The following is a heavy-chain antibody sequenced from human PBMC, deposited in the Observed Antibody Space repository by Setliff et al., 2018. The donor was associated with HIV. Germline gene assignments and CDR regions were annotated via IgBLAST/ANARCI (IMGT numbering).Heavy chain of an antibody. D-gene: IGHD2-8*01. CDR3: ARPTTGLGGGAAFDI. CDR2: ILYGGTT. Sequence: SETLSLTCAVSGGSVDSRHYYWGWIRQPPGKSLEWIGNILYGGTTYYTPSLKSRVSISVDTSRNQFSLRLNSVTAADTAVYYCARPTTGLGGGAAFDIWGQGTMVTVSS. V-gene: IGHV4-39*01. J-gene: IGHJ3*02. CDR1: GGSVDSRHYY.